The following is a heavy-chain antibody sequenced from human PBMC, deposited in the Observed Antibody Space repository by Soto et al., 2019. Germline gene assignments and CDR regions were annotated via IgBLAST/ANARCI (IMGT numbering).Heavy chain of an antibody. CDR2: IYYSGST. CDR3: ARVSDLVLRFKMDV. Sequence: QVQLQESGPGLVKPSETLSLTCTVSGGSISSYYWSWIRQPPGKGLEWIGYIYYSGSTNYNPSLKSRVTISVDTSKNQFSLKLSSVTAADTAVYYCARVSDLVLRFKMDVWGKGTTVTVSS. J-gene: IGHJ6*04. CDR1: GGSISSYY. V-gene: IGHV4-59*01. D-gene: IGHD3-3*01.